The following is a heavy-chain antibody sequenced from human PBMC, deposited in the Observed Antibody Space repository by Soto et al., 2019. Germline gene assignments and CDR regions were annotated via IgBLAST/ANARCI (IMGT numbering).Heavy chain of an antibody. Sequence: LKLSCAASGFTFSDHYMDWVRQAPGKGLEWVGRIKNKANSYTTEYAAPVKGRFTISRDDSKNSVFLQMNRLKTDDTAVYYCTRVKLDSRRSYDYWGQGILVTVSS. CDR1: GFTFSDHY. D-gene: IGHD6-13*01. CDR2: IKNKANSYTT. V-gene: IGHV3-72*01. J-gene: IGHJ4*02. CDR3: TRVKLDSRRSYDY.